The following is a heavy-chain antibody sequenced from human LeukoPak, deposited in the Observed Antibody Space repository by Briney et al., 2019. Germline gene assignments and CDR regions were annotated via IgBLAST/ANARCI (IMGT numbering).Heavy chain of an antibody. D-gene: IGHD4-17*01. J-gene: IGHJ4*02. CDR2: INPNTGGT. Sequence: GASVKVSCKASGYTFTGYYMHWERRAPGEGLEWMGWINPNTGGTNYAQKFQGRVTMTRDTSISTAYMELSRLRSDDTAVYYCARLSRVGDYGDHDYWGQGTLVTVSS. CDR1: GYTFTGYY. V-gene: IGHV1-2*02. CDR3: ARLSRVGDYGDHDY.